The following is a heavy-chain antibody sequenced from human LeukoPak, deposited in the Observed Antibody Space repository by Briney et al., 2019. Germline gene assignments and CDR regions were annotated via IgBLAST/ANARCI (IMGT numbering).Heavy chain of an antibody. J-gene: IGHJ4*02. CDR1: GGSISSYS. CDR2: VYYSGTT. D-gene: IGHD4-17*01. V-gene: IGHV4-59*01. Sequence: LETLSLTCTVSGGSISSYSWSWIRQPPGKRLEWIGYVYYSGTTNYNPSLRSRVTISVDTSKNQFSLKLNSVTAADTAVYYCAREEYGDYVGYWGQGTLVTVAS. CDR3: AREEYGDYVGY.